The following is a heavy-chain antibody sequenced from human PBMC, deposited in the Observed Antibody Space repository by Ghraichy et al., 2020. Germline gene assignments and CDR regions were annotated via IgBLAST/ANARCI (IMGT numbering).Heavy chain of an antibody. D-gene: IGHD2-8*01. V-gene: IGHV4-59*08. CDR3: AGGVYGIRGFSWDY. CDR2: SYYSGST. J-gene: IGHJ4*02. CDR1: GGSISSHF. Sequence: SETLSLTCTVSGGSISSHFWTWIRQPPGKGLEWIGFSYYSGSTSYNSSLTSRVTISMNTSKNKISLKLISVTAADTAVYYCAGGVYGIRGFSWDYCGQGTLVTHSS.